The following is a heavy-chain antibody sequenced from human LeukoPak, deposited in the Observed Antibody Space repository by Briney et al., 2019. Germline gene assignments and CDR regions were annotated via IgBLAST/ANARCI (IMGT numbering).Heavy chain of an antibody. Sequence: PGGSLRLSCAASGFTFSSYWMSWGRHAPGQGLGWVSNIKQDGSEKYYVDSVKGRFTISRDNAKNSLYLQMNSLRAEDTAVYYCARVSAMAYAFDYWGQGTLVTVSS. CDR1: GFTFSSYW. CDR2: IKQDGSEK. J-gene: IGHJ4*02. V-gene: IGHV3-7*01. CDR3: ARVSAMAYAFDY. D-gene: IGHD5-18*01.